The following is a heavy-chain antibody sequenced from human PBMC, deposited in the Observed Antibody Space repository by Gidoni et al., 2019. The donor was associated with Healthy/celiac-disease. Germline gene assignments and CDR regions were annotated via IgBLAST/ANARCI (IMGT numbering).Heavy chain of an antibody. V-gene: IGHV4-59*08. J-gene: IGHJ3*02. CDR3: ARQHGDYAAFDI. Sequence: QVQLQESGPGLVKPSETLSLTYTGSGGSISSYYWSWIRQPPGKGLGLIGYIYYSGSTNYNPSFKSRVTISVDTSKNQFSLKLSSVTAADTAVYYCARQHGDYAAFDIWGQGTMVTVSS. CDR1: GGSISSYY. D-gene: IGHD4-17*01. CDR2: IYYSGST.